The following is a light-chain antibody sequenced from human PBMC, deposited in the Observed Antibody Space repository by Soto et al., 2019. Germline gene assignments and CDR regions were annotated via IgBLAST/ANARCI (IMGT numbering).Light chain of an antibody. V-gene: IGKV2-29*03. Sequence: VVAQNKISLSIAPCHPPSISCNSSQSLLHITGETFIFWYLQKPGQSPQLLIYEVSTRVSGVPDRFSGSGSGTDFTLEISWLETDDVGLYYCTHSTYLPTPFGQ. J-gene: IGKJ5*01. CDR1: QSLLHITGETF. CDR2: EVS. CDR3: THSTYLPTP.